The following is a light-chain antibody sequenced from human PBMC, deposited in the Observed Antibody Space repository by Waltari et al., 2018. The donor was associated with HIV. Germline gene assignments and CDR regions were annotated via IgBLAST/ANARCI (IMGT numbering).Light chain of an antibody. CDR2: GAS. J-gene: IGKJ5*01. CDR3: QNYDSAPVA. CDR1: RDISND. V-gene: IGKV1-27*01. Sequence: DIQMSQAPSSLSASVGDRVTITCRASRDISNDLAWYQQKSGEVPKLLIYGASTLRSGVSSRFRGSASGTEFTLTINGLQPEDVASYYGQNYDSAPVAFGQGTRLEI.